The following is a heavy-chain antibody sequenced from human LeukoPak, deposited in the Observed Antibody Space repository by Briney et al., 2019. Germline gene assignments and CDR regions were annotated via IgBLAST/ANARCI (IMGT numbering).Heavy chain of an antibody. CDR2: INHSGNT. V-gene: IGHV4-34*01. Sequence: PSETLSLTCAVYGGSFSGYYWSWIRQPPGKGLEWIGEINHSGNTNYNPSLKSRVTISLDTSRNQFSLKLNSVTAADTAVYYCAESNGYGLIDIWGQGTMVTVSS. CDR3: AESNGYGLIDI. CDR1: GGSFSGYY. J-gene: IGHJ3*02. D-gene: IGHD3-22*01.